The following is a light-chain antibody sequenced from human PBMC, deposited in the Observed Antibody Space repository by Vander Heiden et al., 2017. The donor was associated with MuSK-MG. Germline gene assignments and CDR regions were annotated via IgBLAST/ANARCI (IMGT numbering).Light chain of an antibody. V-gene: IGKV1-39*01. Sequence: DIQMTQSPSPLSASVGDRIPIPCRASQSISKFLKWYQQKPVKAPKLLIYAASSLQSGIPSKFSVSVSGTDFTLTISSLQPEESATYYCLQSSITPLTFGGWTKVEIK. CDR1: QSISKF. CDR2: AAS. CDR3: LQSSITPLT. J-gene: IGKJ4*01.